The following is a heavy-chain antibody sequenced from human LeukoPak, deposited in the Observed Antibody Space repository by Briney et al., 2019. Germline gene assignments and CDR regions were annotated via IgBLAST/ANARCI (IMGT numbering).Heavy chain of an antibody. D-gene: IGHD6-6*01. CDR2: IYTSGST. CDR1: GGSISSYY. CDR3: ARESYSSSYVFDY. V-gene: IGHV4-4*07. Sequence: SETLSLTRTVSGGSISSYYWSWLRQPAGKGLEWIGRIYTSGSTNYNPSLKSRVTMSVDTSKNQFSLKLSSVTAADTAMYYCARESYSSSYVFDYWGQGTLVTVSS. J-gene: IGHJ4*02.